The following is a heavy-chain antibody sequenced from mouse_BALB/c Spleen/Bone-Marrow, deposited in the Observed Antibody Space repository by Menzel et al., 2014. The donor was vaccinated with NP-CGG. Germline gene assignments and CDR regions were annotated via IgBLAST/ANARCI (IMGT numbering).Heavy chain of an antibody. CDR2: IWAGGST. D-gene: IGHD3-3*01. CDR1: GFSLTSYG. J-gene: IGHJ4*01. Sequence: VKLMESGPGLVAPSQSLSITCTVSGFSLTSYGVHWVRQPPGKGLEWLGVIWAGGSTNYNSALLARLSISKDNSKSQVILKMNSLQNDDTAMYYCARRGRYAMDYWGQGTSVTVSS. CDR3: ARRGRYAMDY. V-gene: IGHV2-9*02.